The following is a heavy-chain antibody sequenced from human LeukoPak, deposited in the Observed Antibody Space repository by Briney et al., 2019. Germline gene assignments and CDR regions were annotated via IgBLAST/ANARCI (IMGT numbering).Heavy chain of an antibody. J-gene: IGHJ4*02. CDR3: ARGGYCSGGYCYKIPFDY. Sequence: SETLSLTCTVSGDSISNYYWSWIRQPPGKGLEWIGYIYYSGSTNYNPPLKSRVTISIDTSKNQFSLKLSSVTAADTAVYYCARGGYCSGGYCYKIPFDYWGQGTLVTVSS. D-gene: IGHD2-15*01. V-gene: IGHV4-59*08. CDR2: IYYSGST. CDR1: GDSISNYY.